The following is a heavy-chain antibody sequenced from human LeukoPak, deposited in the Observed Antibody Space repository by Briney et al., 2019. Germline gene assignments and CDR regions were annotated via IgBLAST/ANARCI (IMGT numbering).Heavy chain of an antibody. CDR3: ATSSTGQLLMSY. V-gene: IGHV1-46*01. CDR2: INPSGDDP. Sequence: ASVKVSCKASGYTLTAYNLHWVRQAPGQRLEWLGMINPSGDDPKYAQKFQGRVTVTRDTSTRVVYMEMSSLTSEDTSVYYRATSSTGQLLMSYWGQGTLVTVSS. D-gene: IGHD4-17*01. CDR1: GYTLTAYN. J-gene: IGHJ4*02.